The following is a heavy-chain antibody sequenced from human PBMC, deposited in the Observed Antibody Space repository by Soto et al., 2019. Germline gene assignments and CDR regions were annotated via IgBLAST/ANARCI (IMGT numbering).Heavy chain of an antibody. CDR2: IDYLDLT. CDR1: SGSTSNQY. D-gene: IGHD3-16*01. J-gene: IGHJ2*01. CDR3: ATSHTRGIWYFDL. V-gene: IGHV4-59*11. Sequence: QEQLQESGPGLVKPSETLFLTCSVSSGSTSNQYWSWIRQSPGKGLEWIGYIDYLDLTNYNPFLKSRVTISADRPKRQFSLKMTSVTAADTAIYYCATSHTRGIWYFDLWGRGTLVAVST.